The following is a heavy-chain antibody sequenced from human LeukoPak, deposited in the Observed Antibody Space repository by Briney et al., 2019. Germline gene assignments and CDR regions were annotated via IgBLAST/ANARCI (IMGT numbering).Heavy chain of an antibody. CDR2: ISSSSSTI. CDR1: GFTFSSYG. Sequence: GGSLRLSCAASGFTFSSYGMTWVRQAPGKGLEWVSYISSSSSTIYYADSVKGRFTISRDNAKNSLYLQLNSLRAEDTAVYYCARSPGYYYPSIWDYWGQGTLVTVSS. D-gene: IGHD3-22*01. J-gene: IGHJ4*02. CDR3: ARSPGYYYPSIWDY. V-gene: IGHV3-48*01.